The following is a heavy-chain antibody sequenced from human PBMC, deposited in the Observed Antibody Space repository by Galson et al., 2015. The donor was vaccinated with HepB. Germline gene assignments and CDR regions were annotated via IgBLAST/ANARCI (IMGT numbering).Heavy chain of an antibody. J-gene: IGHJ6*02. CDR2: IIPIFGIA. V-gene: IGHV1-69*13. D-gene: IGHD6-6*01. CDR1: GGTFSSYA. Sequence: SVKVSCKASGGTFSSYAISWVRQAPGQGLEWMGGIIPIFGIANYAQKFQGRVTITADESTSTAYMELSSLRSEDTAVYYCTKARSSSFLSGMDVWGQGTTVTVSS. CDR3: TKARSSSFLSGMDV.